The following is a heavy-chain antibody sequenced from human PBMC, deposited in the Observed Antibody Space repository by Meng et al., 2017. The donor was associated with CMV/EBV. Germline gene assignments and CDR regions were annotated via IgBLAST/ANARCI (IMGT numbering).Heavy chain of an antibody. Sequence: SVKVSCKASGGTFSSNTITWVRQAPGQGLEWMRRTIPILGIADYAQKFQGRLTITADKSTRTAFMELSSLRSEDTAVYYCARSLGPPFGDLLYLWGQGTLVTVSS. J-gene: IGHJ5*02. CDR3: ARSLGPPFGDLLYL. CDR1: GGTFSSNT. D-gene: IGHD3-10*01. CDR2: TIPILGIA. V-gene: IGHV1-69*02.